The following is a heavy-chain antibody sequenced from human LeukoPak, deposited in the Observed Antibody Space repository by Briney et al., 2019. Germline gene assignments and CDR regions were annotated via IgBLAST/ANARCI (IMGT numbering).Heavy chain of an antibody. Sequence: QSGGSLRLSCAASGFTFSSYWMSWVRQAPGKGLEWVANIKQDGSEKYYVDSVKGRFTISRDNAKNSLYLQMNSLRAEDTAVYYCARDGVFGVVIIPDAFDIWGQGTMVTVSS. CDR3: ARDGVFGVVIIPDAFDI. CDR2: IKQDGSEK. CDR1: GFTFSSYW. V-gene: IGHV3-7*01. J-gene: IGHJ3*02. D-gene: IGHD3-3*01.